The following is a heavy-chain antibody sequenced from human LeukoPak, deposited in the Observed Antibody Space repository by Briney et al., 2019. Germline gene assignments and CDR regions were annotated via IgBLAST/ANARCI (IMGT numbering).Heavy chain of an antibody. Sequence: GGSLRLSCAASGFTFSDSAMTWVRQAPGKGLDCVSLISFSGANTYYADSVKGRFTISRDNSKDTLFLQMNSLRAEDTAIYYCARDIQLSTWGLGTMVTVSS. J-gene: IGHJ3*01. CDR2: ISFSGANT. V-gene: IGHV3-23*01. CDR3: ARDIQLST. CDR1: GFTFSDSA. D-gene: IGHD5-24*01.